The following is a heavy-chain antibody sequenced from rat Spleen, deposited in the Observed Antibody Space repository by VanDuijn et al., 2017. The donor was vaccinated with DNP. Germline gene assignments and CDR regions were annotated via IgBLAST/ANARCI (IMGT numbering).Heavy chain of an antibody. CDR2: ISSRSNYI. CDR1: GFTFSDYG. CDR3: AREGTEGPYFDY. D-gene: IGHD1-11*01. V-gene: IGHV5-34*01. J-gene: IGHJ2*01. Sequence: EVQLVESGGGVVQPGRSLKLSCLASGFTFSDYGMIWIRQAPGKGLEWVSSISSRSNYIYYAETVKGRFTISRDNAKNTLYLQMTSLRSEDTALYYCAREGTEGPYFDYWGQGVMVTVSS.